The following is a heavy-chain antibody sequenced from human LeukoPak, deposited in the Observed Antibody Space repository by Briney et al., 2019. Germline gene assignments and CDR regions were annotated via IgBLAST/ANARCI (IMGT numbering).Heavy chain of an antibody. Sequence: GGSLRLSCAASGFTLSSYAMSWVRQAPGKGLEWVSAISGSGGSTYYADSVKGRFTISRDNSKNTLYLQMNSLRAEDTAVYYCAKDGPRYSGSYWGALDYWGQGTLVTVSS. CDR1: GFTLSSYA. J-gene: IGHJ4*02. CDR3: AKDGPRYSGSYWGALDY. V-gene: IGHV3-23*01. D-gene: IGHD1-26*01. CDR2: ISGSGGST.